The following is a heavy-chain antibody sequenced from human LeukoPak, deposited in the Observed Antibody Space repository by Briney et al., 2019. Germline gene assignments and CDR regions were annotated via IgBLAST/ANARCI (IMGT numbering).Heavy chain of an antibody. CDR1: GGSFSSYY. Sequence: PSETLSLTCAVYGGSFSSYYWSWIRQPPGKGLEWIGEINHSGSTNYSPSLKSRVTISVDTSKNQFSLKLTSVTAADTAMYYCARRPNYCSGGSCYFDYWGQGTLITVSS. V-gene: IGHV4-34*01. CDR3: ARRPNYCSGGSCYFDY. CDR2: INHSGST. D-gene: IGHD2-15*01. J-gene: IGHJ4*02.